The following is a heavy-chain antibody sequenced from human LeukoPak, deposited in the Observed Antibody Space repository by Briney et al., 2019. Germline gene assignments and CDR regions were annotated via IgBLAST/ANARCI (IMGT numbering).Heavy chain of an antibody. CDR3: ARDRYYYESSGYYRYWDY. D-gene: IGHD3-22*01. Sequence: SVKVSCKASGGTFSSYAISWVRQAPGQGLEWMGGIIPIFGTANYAQKFQGRVTMTRDMSTSTVYMELSSLRSEDTAVYYCARDRYYYESSGYYRYWDYWGQGTLVTVSS. CDR1: GGTFSSYA. V-gene: IGHV1-69*05. CDR2: IIPIFGTA. J-gene: IGHJ4*02.